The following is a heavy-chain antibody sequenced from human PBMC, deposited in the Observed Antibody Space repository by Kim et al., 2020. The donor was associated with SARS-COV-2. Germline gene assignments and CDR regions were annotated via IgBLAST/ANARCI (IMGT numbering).Heavy chain of an antibody. CDR2: TYYRSKWYN. CDR1: GDSVSSNSAA. J-gene: IGHJ4*02. V-gene: IGHV6-1*01. Sequence: SQTLSLTCAISGDSVSSNSAAWNWIRQSPSRGLEWLGRTYYRSKWYNDYAVSVKSRITINPDTSKNQFSLQLNSVTPEDTAVYYCAGGEGYYYDSSGYSDILLRYWGQGTLVTVSS. CDR3: AGGEGYYYDSSGYSDILLRY. D-gene: IGHD3-22*01.